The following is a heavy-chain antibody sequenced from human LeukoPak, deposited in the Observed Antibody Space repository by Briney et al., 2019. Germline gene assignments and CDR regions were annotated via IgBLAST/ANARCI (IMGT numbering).Heavy chain of an antibody. Sequence: GGSLRLSCAASGFTFINYWMSAVGQAPGKRLEWVANIKEDGSEKYYVDSVKGRFTISRDNARNSLYLQMNSLRAEDTAGYYCESGRHLGYWGQGTLVTVSS. V-gene: IGHV3-7*01. CDR1: GFTFINYW. J-gene: IGHJ4*02. CDR2: IKEDGSEK. CDR3: ESGRHLGY. D-gene: IGHD7-27*01.